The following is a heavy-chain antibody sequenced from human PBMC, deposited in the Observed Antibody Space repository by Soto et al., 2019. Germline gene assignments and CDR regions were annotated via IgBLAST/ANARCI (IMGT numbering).Heavy chain of an antibody. V-gene: IGHV4-31*03. CDR1: GGSISSGSYY. CDR3: ASVSVLPSLTGFYNDY. Sequence: PSETLSLTCTVSGGSISSGSYYWSWTRHHPGKGLEWIGYIYYSGSTYNNPSLKSRAIISPDTSKNQFSLRLSSVTAADTAVYYCASVSVLPSLTGFYNDYWRQGTLVTVSS. CDR2: IYYSGST. D-gene: IGHD3-9*01. J-gene: IGHJ4*02.